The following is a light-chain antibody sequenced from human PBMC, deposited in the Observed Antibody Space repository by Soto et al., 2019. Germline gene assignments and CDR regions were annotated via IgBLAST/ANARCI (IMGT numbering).Light chain of an antibody. CDR2: GAS. V-gene: IGKV1-39*01. CDR3: QQSHSTPLT. CDR1: QSISSY. J-gene: IGKJ4*01. Sequence: DIQMTQSPSSLSASVGDRVTITCRASQSISSYLNWYQQKPGKAPKVLISGASSLQSGVPLRFSCSGSGKDFTLTISSLQSEDFASYYCQQSHSTPLTFGGGTKVEIK.